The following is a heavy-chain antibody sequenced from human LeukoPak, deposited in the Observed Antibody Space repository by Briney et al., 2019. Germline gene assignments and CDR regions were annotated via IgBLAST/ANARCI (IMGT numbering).Heavy chain of an antibody. V-gene: IGHV3-23*01. Sequence: GGSLRLSCAASGFTFSSYAMSWVRQAPGKGLEWVSAIRGSGGSTYYADSVKGRFTISRDNSKNTLYLQMNSLRAEDTAVYYCAKDIRIVGATSADPDYWGQGTLVTVSS. CDR2: IRGSGGST. CDR1: GFTFSSYA. D-gene: IGHD1-26*01. CDR3: AKDIRIVGATSADPDY. J-gene: IGHJ4*02.